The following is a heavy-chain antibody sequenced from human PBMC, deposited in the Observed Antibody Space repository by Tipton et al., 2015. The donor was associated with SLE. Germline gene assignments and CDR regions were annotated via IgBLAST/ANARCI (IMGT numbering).Heavy chain of an antibody. D-gene: IGHD4-17*01. J-gene: IGHJ4*02. Sequence: TLSLTCTVSGGSISSHYWSWIRQPPGKGLEWIGYIYYSGSTYYNPSLKSRVTISVDTSKNQFSLKLSSVTAADTAVYYCAKEDYGAWGQGTLVTVSS. CDR3: AKEDYGA. V-gene: IGHV4-59*11. CDR1: GGSISSHY. CDR2: IYYSGST.